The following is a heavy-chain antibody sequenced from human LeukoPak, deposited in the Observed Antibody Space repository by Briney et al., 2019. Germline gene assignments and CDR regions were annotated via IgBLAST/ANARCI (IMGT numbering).Heavy chain of an antibody. J-gene: IGHJ2*01. CDR1: GGSINSGAYY. D-gene: IGHD4-23*01. CDR2: IYYSGSI. Sequence: SETLSLTCTVSGGSINSGAYYWNWIRQLPGKGLEWIGYIYYSGSIYYNPSLKSRVTISVDTSKNQFSLKLSSVTAADTAVYYCARDQRGNDTCWYFDLWGRGTLVTVSS. V-gene: IGHV4-31*03. CDR3: ARDQRGNDTCWYFDL.